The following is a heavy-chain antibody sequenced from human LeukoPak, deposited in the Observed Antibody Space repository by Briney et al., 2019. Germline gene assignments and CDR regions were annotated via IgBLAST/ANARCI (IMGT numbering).Heavy chain of an antibody. CDR2: ISSSSSYI. Sequence: GGSLRLTCAASGFTFSNYAMSWVRQAPGEGQEWVSSISSSSSYIYYADSVKGRFTISTDNAKNSLYLHMHSLRAEDTAVYYWASDWTDIVVGPAASFDYWGQGTLVTVSS. D-gene: IGHD2-2*01. V-gene: IGHV3-21*01. J-gene: IGHJ4*02. CDR3: ASDWTDIVVGPAASFDY. CDR1: GFTFSNYA.